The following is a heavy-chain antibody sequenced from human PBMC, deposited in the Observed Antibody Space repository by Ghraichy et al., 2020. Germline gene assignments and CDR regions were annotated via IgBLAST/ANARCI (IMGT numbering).Heavy chain of an antibody. CDR1: GYTFTGYF. V-gene: IGHV1-2*02. CDR3: ASGPEPFDY. CDR2: INPNSGGT. Sequence: ASVKVSCKASGYTFTGYFMHWVRQAPGQGLEWMGWINPNSGGTNYAQKSQGRVTMTRDTSISTAYLDLSRLRYDDTAVYYCASGPEPFDYWGQGTLVTVSS. J-gene: IGHJ4*02.